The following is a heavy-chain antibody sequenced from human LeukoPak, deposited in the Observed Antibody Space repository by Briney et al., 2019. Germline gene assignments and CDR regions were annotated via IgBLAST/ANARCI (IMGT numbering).Heavy chain of an antibody. D-gene: IGHD4-11*01. Sequence: GGSLRLSCAASGFTFSSYWMSWVRQAPGKGLEWVANIKQDGSQKYYVDSVKGRFSISRDNAKNSLYLQMNSLRAEDTAVYYCARSMTTVSRFDYWGQGTLVTVSS. CDR1: GFTFSSYW. V-gene: IGHV3-7*01. CDR2: IKQDGSQK. CDR3: ARSMTTVSRFDY. J-gene: IGHJ4*02.